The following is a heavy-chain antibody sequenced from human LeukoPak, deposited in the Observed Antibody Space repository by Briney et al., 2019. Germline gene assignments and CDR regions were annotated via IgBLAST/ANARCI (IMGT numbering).Heavy chain of an antibody. CDR2: INPNSGGT. D-gene: IGHD3-22*01. J-gene: IGHJ4*02. CDR1: GYTFTGYY. Sequence: GASVKVSCKASGYTFTGYYMHWVRQAPGQGLEWMGWINPNSGGTNYAQKFQGRVTMTRDTSISTAYMELSRLRSDDTAVYYCARASLGYYDSSGYYYGPFDYWGQGTLVTVSS. CDR3: ARASLGYYDSSGYYYGPFDY. V-gene: IGHV1-2*02.